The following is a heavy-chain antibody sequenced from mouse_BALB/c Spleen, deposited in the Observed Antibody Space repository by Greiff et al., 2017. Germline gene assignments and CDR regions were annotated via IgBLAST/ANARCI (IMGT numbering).Heavy chain of an antibody. V-gene: IGHV1-19*01. CDR2: VNPYNGGT. CDR3: ARRGDHGGLYYAMDY. J-gene: IGHJ4*01. D-gene: IGHD6-1*01. CDR1: GYTFTDYY. Sequence: VQLQQSGPELVKPGASVKMSCKASGYTFTDYYMDWVKQSHGESFEWIGRVNPYNGGTSYNQKFKGKATLTVDKSSSTAYMELNSLTSEDSAVYYCARRGDHGGLYYAMDYWGQGTSVTVSS.